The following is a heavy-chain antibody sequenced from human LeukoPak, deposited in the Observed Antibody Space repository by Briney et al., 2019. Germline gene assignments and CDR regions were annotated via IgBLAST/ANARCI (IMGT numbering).Heavy chain of an antibody. CDR2: IDPSDSYT. Sequence: KRGESLKISCKGSEYRFNSYWISWVRQMPGKGLEWMGRIDPSDSYTNYSPSFQGHVTISADKSISTVYLQWSSLKASDTAMYYCARRSGSYFDYWGQGTLVTVSS. V-gene: IGHV5-10-1*01. J-gene: IGHJ4*02. CDR1: EYRFNSYW. D-gene: IGHD1-26*01. CDR3: ARRSGSYFDY.